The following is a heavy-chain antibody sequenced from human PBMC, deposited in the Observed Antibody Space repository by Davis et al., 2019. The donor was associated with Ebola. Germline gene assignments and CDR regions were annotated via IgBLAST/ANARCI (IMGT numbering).Heavy chain of an antibody. Sequence: SETLSLTCTVSGGSISSGDYYWSWIRQPPGKGLEWIGYIYYSGSTYYNPSLKSRVTISVDTSKNQFSLKLSSVTAADTAVYYCARTRYYPYYYGMDVWGQGTTVTVSS. CDR1: GGSISSGDYY. CDR2: IYYSGST. J-gene: IGHJ6*02. CDR3: ARTRYYPYYYGMDV. V-gene: IGHV4-30-4*02.